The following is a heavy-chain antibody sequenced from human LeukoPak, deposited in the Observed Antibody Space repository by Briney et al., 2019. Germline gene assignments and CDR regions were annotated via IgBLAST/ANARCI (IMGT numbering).Heavy chain of an antibody. CDR2: IYYSGST. J-gene: IGHJ5*02. CDR3: ARGRVTDYYDSSGYYYNWFDP. V-gene: IGHV4-59*01. D-gene: IGHD3-22*01. Sequence: SETLSLTCTVSGGSISTYYWSWIRQPPGKGLEWIGFIYYSGSTNYNPSLKSRITMSVDTSKNQFSLKLNSVTAADTAVYYCARGRVTDYYDSSGYYYNWFDPWGQGTLVTVSS. CDR1: GGSISTYY.